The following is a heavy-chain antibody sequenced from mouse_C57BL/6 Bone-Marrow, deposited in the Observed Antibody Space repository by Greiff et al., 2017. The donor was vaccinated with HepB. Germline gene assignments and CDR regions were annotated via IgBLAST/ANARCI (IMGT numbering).Heavy chain of an antibody. CDR2: IDPSDSET. J-gene: IGHJ2*01. V-gene: IGHV1-52*01. D-gene: IGHD1-1*01. CDR3: ARSHYYGSSYFDY. CDR1: GYTFTSYW. Sequence: VQLQQPGAELVRPGSSVKLSCKASGYTFTSYWMHWVKQRPIQGLEWIGNIDPSDSETHYNQKFKDKATLTVDKSSSTAYMQLSSLTSEDSAVYYCARSHYYGSSYFDYWGQGTTLTVSS.